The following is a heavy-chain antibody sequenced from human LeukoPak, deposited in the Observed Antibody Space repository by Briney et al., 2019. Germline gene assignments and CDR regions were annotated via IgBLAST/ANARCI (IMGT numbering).Heavy chain of an antibody. J-gene: IGHJ4*02. D-gene: IGHD2-21*01. CDR1: GYSISSGYY. CDR2: FYHSGST. V-gene: IGHV4-38-2*01. CDR3: ARTDEYCGGDCYHFDY. Sequence: SETLSLTCAVSGYSISSGYYWGWIRQPPVKGLEWIGSFYHSGSTYYNPSLKSRVTISVDTSKNQFSLKLSSVTAADTAVYYCARTDEYCGGDCYHFDYWGQGTLVTVSS.